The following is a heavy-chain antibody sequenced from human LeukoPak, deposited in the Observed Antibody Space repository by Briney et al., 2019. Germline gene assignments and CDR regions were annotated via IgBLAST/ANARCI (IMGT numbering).Heavy chain of an antibody. V-gene: IGHV4-59*01. CDR2: IYDSGST. Sequence: PSETLSLTCTVSSGSISSYYWSWIRQPPGKGLEWIGNIYDSGSTNYNPSLKSRVTISVDTSKNQCSLKLSSVTAADTAVYYCARQSISGSSLSYFDYWGQGTLVNVSS. J-gene: IGHJ4*02. CDR3: ARQSISGSSLSYFDY. CDR1: SGSISSYY. D-gene: IGHD3-22*01.